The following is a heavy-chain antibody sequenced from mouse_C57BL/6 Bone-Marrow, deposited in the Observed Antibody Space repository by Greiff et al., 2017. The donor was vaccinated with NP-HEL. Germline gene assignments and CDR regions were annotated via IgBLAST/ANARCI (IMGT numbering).Heavy chain of an antibody. J-gene: IGHJ4*01. CDR2: INPSSGYT. D-gene: IGHD4-1*02. Sequence: VQLQQSGAELAKPGASVKLSCKASGYTFTSYWMHWVKQRPGQGLEWIGYINPSSGYTKYNQKFKDKATLTADKSYSTAYMQLSSLTYEDSAVYYCARYRASTGTRAMDYWGQGPAVPVSS. CDR1: GYTFTSYW. CDR3: ARYRASTGTRAMDY. V-gene: IGHV1-7*01.